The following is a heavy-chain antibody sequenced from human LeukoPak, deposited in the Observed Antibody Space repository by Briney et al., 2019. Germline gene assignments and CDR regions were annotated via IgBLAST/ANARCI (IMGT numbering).Heavy chain of an antibody. J-gene: IGHJ4*02. CDR2: ISGHNGNT. CDR1: GYTFSGFD. Sequence: GASVKVSCKASGYTFSGFDISWVRQAPGQGLEWMGWISGHNGNTKYAQKFEGRVTMTTDTSTSIAYMGLRSLKSDDTAVYYCARAHSSGWYVGDYWGQGTLVTV. CDR3: ARAHSSGWYVGDY. D-gene: IGHD6-19*01. V-gene: IGHV1-18*01.